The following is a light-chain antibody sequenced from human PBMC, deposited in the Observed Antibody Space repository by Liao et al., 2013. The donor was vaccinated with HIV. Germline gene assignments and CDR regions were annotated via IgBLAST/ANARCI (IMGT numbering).Light chain of an antibody. CDR3: QVWDGSRFV. V-gene: IGLV3-21*04. J-gene: IGLJ1*01. CDR1: NIGNKS. Sequence: SYVLTQSPSVSVAPGKTARITCGGNNIGNKSVHWYRQKPGQAPVLVIYYDSDRPSGIPERFSGSNSGNTATLTISRVEAGDEADYYCQVWDGSRFVFGSGTKVTVL. CDR2: YDS.